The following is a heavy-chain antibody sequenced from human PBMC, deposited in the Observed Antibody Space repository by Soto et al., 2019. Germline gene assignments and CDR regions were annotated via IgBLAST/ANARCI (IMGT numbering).Heavy chain of an antibody. J-gene: IGHJ4*02. V-gene: IGHV1-69*01. Sequence: QVQLVQSGAEVKKPGSSVKVSCKASGGTFGSYAFSWVRQAPGQGLEWMGGIIPVSGAAHYAQKFQGRVTITADESTSTASMELSSLSSQDTAVYYCATALGCSSTSCTLDYWGQGTRVIVSS. D-gene: IGHD2-2*01. CDR3: ATALGCSSTSCTLDY. CDR1: GGTFGSYA. CDR2: IIPVSGAA.